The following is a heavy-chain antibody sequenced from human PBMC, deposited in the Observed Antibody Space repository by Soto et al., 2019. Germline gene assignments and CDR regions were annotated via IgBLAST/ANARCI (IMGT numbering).Heavy chain of an antibody. Sequence: QVQLQESGPGLVKPSQTLSLTCTVSGGSISSGGYYWSWIRQHPGKGLEWIGYIYYSGSTYYNPSLKSRVTISVDTSKNQFSLKLSSVTAADTAVYYCARVPLRGNRRDAFDIWGQGTMVTVSS. CDR3: ARVPLRGNRRDAFDI. V-gene: IGHV4-31*03. J-gene: IGHJ3*02. CDR2: IYYSGST. CDR1: GGSISSGGYY.